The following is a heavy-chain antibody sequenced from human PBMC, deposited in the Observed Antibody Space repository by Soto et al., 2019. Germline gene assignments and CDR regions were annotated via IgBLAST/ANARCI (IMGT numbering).Heavy chain of an antibody. CDR3: ARGRYGDY. CDR2: ISAHNGNT. CDR1: GYAFTTYG. Sequence: HVHLVQSGAEVKKPGASVKVSCQGSGYAFTTYGITWVRQAPGQGLEWMGCISAHNGNTNYAQKLQGRVTVTRDTSTSTAYIALSRMRYDNPIVYYAARGRYGDYWGQGALVTVSS. J-gene: IGHJ4*02. V-gene: IGHV1-18*01. D-gene: IGHD1-1*01.